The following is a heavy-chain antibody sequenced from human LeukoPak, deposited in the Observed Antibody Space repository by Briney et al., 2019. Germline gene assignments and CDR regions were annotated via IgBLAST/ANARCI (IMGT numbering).Heavy chain of an antibody. J-gene: IGHJ1*01. CDR2: ISSSGSTI. V-gene: IGHV3-48*03. CDR3: ARVYCGGDCSSFQH. Sequence: GGSLRLSCAASGFTFSSYEMNWVRQAPGKGLEWVSYISSSGSTIYYADSVKGRFTISRDNSKNTLYLQMNSLRAEDTAVYYCARVYCGGDCSSFQHWGQGTLVTVSS. D-gene: IGHD2-21*02. CDR1: GFTFSSYE.